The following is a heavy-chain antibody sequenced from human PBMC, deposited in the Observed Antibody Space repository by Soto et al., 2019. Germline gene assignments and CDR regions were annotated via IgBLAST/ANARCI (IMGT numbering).Heavy chain of an antibody. CDR1: GFTFGDYA. J-gene: IGHJ5*02. CDR3: TRDSPDYGSGSYYPNWFDP. Sequence: PGGSLRLSCTASGFTFGDYAMSWFRQAPGKGLEWVGFIRSKAYGGTTEYAASVKGRFTISRDDSKSIAYLQMNSLKTEDTAVYYCTRDSPDYGSGSYYPNWFDPWGQGTLVTVSS. CDR2: IRSKAYGGTT. D-gene: IGHD3-10*01. V-gene: IGHV3-49*03.